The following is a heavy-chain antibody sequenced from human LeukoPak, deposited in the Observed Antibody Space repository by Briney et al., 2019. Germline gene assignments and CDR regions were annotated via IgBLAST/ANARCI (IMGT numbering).Heavy chain of an antibody. CDR1: GFTFSSYA. J-gene: IGHJ4*02. D-gene: IGHD3-3*01. CDR2: ISYDGSNK. CDR3: AREGVTIFGVVPTPHFDY. Sequence: PGGSLRLSCAASGFTFSSYAMHWVRQAPGKGLEWVAVISYDGSNKYYADSVKGRFTISRDYSKNTLYLQMNSLRAEDTAVYYCAREGVTIFGVVPTPHFDYWGQGTLVTVSS. V-gene: IGHV3-30-3*01.